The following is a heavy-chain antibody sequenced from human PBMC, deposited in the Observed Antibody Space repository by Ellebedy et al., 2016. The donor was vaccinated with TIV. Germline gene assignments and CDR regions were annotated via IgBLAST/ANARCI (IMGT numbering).Heavy chain of an antibody. CDR1: GFTFSSYA. CDR3: AKAPGYCSGGSCYSGFDY. Sequence: GGSLRLXXAASGFTFSSYAMSWVRQAPGKGLEWVSAISGSGGSTYYADSVKGRFTISRDNSKNTLYLQMNSLRAEDTAVYYCAKAPGYCSGGSCYSGFDYWGQGTLVTVSS. D-gene: IGHD2-15*01. CDR2: ISGSGGST. V-gene: IGHV3-23*01. J-gene: IGHJ4*02.